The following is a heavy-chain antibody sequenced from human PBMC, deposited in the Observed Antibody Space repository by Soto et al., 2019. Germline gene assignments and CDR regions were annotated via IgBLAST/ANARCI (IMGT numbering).Heavy chain of an antibody. J-gene: IGHJ5*02. Sequence: PSETLSLTCSVSGASISSYYWTWIRQPPGGGLEWIGYMHHTQGTNDNPSLRGRVHMSIDTSMNQFSLRLTSVTAADTAVYYCARVPFVGYFDWLDPWGHGTLVTASS. CDR3: ARVPFVGYFDWLDP. V-gene: IGHV4-59*01. CDR1: GASISSYY. CDR2: MHHTQGT. D-gene: IGHD3-9*01.